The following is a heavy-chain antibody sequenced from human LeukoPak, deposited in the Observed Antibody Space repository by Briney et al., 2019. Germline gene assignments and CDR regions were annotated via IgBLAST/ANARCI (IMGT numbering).Heavy chain of an antibody. D-gene: IGHD2-21*02. CDR1: GGSISSSSYY. Sequence: SETLSLTCTVSGGSISSSSYYWGWLRQPLGKGLEWIGSIYYSGSTYYNPSLKSRVTISVDTSKNQFSLKLSSVTAADTAVYYCARQFCGGDCYSYYFDYWGQGTLVTVSS. CDR2: IYYSGST. V-gene: IGHV4-39*01. CDR3: ARQFCGGDCYSYYFDY. J-gene: IGHJ4*02.